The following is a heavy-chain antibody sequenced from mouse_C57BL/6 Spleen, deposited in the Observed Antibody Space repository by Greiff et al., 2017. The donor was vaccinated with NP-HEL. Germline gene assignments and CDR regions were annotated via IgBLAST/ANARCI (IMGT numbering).Heavy chain of an antibody. J-gene: IGHJ2*01. CDR2: IDPSDSYT. CDR1: GYTFTSYW. V-gene: IGHV1-69*01. Sequence: VQLQQPGAELVMPGASVKLSCKASGYTFTSYWMHWVKQRPGQGLEWIGEIDPSDSYTNYNQKFKGKSTLTVDKSSSTAYMQLSSLTSEDSAVYYCARGYGSGLYYFDYWGQGTTLTVSS. CDR3: ARGYGSGLYYFDY. D-gene: IGHD1-1*01.